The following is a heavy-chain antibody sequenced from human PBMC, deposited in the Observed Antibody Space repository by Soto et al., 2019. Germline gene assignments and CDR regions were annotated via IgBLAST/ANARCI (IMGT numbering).Heavy chain of an antibody. V-gene: IGHV3-74*01. D-gene: IGHD4-4*01. CDR2: INSDASRT. CDR3: ARVAYSRDYNWFDP. J-gene: IGHJ5*02. Sequence: TGGSLRLSCVASGFTFSSEWMHWVRQVPGKGLVWVAHINSDASRTRYADSVKGRFSISRDNAKNTLYLQMDSLRVEDTAVYYCARVAYSRDYNWFDPWGQGTMVTVSS. CDR1: GFTFSSEW.